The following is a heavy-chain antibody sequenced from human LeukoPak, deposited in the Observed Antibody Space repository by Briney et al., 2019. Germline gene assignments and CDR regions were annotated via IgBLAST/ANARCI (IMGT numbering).Heavy chain of an antibody. CDR3: APDAFDI. Sequence: GGSLRLSCAASGFTFSSYGMHWVRQAPSKGLEWVAFIRYDGSNKYYADSVKGRFTISRDNAKNTLYLQMNSLRDEDTAVYYCAPDAFDIWGQGTMVTVSS. J-gene: IGHJ3*02. CDR1: GFTFSSYG. V-gene: IGHV3-30*02. CDR2: IRYDGSNK.